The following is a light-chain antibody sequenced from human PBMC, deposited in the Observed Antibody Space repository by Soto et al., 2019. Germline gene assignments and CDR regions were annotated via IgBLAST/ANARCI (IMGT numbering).Light chain of an antibody. CDR1: NIGSKS. CDR2: YDS. J-gene: IGLJ2*01. Sequence: SYELTQQPSVSVAPGKTARITCGGNNIGSKSVHWYQQKPGQAPVLVIYYDSDRPSGIPERFSGSNSGNTATLTISRVEAGDEAVYYCQVWDSSSDPVVFGGGTKLTVL. V-gene: IGLV3-21*04. CDR3: QVWDSSSDPVV.